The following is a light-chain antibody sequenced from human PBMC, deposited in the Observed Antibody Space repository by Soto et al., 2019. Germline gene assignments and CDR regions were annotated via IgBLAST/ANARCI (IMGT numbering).Light chain of an antibody. V-gene: IGKV3-11*01. Sequence: ETVLTQSPATLSLSPGERGTLSCRASQSVSVYLAWYQHKPGRAPRLLIYDASNRAAGIPARFSGSGSGTDFTLTISSLEPEDFALYYCQQRRYWPLTFGGGTKV. CDR1: QSVSVY. J-gene: IGKJ4*01. CDR2: DAS. CDR3: QQRRYWPLT.